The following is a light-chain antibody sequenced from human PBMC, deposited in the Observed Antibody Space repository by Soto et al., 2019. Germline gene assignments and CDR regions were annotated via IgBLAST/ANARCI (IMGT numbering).Light chain of an antibody. J-gene: IGKJ2*01. Sequence: EIVMTQSPATLSVSPGERATLSCRASQGVSSNLAWYQQKPGQAPRLLIYGASTRATGIPARFSGSGSVTEFTLTLSSLQSEDFAVYYCQQYNDWPPVTFGQVTKLEIK. CDR1: QGVSSN. CDR3: QQYNDWPPVT. CDR2: GAS. V-gene: IGKV3-15*01.